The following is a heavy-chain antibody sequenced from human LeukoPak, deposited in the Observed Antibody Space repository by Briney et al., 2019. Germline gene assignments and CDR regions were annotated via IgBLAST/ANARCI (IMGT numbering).Heavy chain of an antibody. CDR3: AREWDS. V-gene: IGHV3-48*02. Sequence: PGGSLRLSCAASGFTFSSYSMNWVRQAPGKGLEWVSYISGSSSNIYYADSVKGRFTISRDNAKNSVFLQMNSLRDEDTAVYYCAREWDSWGQGTLVTVSS. CDR2: ISGSSSNI. CDR1: GFTFSSYS. J-gene: IGHJ4*02.